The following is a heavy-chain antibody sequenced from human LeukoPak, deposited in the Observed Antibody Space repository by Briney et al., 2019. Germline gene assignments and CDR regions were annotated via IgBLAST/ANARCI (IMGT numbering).Heavy chain of an antibody. V-gene: IGHV4-59*01. CDR3: ARDLVVPAARAVSFSDYYMDV. CDR2: IYYSGST. CDR1: GGSISSYY. J-gene: IGHJ6*03. D-gene: IGHD2-2*01. Sequence: SETLSLTCTVSGGSISSYYWSWIRQPPGKGLEWSGYIYYSGSTNYNPSLKSRVTISVDTSKNQFSLKLRSVTAADTAVYYCARDLVVPAARAVSFSDYYMDVWGKGTTVTVSS.